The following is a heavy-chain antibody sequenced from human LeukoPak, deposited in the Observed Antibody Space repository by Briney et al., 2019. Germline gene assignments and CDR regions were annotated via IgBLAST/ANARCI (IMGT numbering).Heavy chain of an antibody. CDR1: GFSFSGEA. CDR2: VRERSPSP. J-gene: IGHJ3*02. CDR3: ARAMGFLEEGAFDI. D-gene: IGHD3-3*01. Sequence: GGSLRLSCAASGFSFSGEAMSWVRQAPGRGLEWVSSVRERSPSPTYADSVKGRFTVSRDKSKSTLFLQMNNLRVEDTAVYYCARAMGFLEEGAFDIWGQGTMVTVSS. V-gene: IGHV3-23*01.